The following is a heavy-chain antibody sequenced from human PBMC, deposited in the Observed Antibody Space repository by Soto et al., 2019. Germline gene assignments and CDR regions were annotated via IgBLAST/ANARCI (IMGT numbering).Heavy chain of an antibody. CDR2: ISYSGST. J-gene: IGHJ4*02. D-gene: IGHD6-19*01. V-gene: IGHV4-61*01. CDR3: ARGRGWGVVDN. Sequence: QVQLHESAPGLVKPSETLSLTCTVSGGSVSRGTYFLSWMLQPPGKGLEWIGYISYSGSTNYNPSLKRRVTISVDTSKNQFSLKLSSVTAAETAVYYCARGRGWGVVDNWGQGTLVTVSS. CDR1: GGSVSRGTYF.